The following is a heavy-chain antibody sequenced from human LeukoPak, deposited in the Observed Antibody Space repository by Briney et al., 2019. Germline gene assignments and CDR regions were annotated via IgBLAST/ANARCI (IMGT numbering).Heavy chain of an antibody. CDR1: GFTFSGYA. CDR3: AKEGLKYCTNGVCYTGVDY. V-gene: IGHV3-23*01. CDR2: ISGSGGST. J-gene: IGHJ4*02. D-gene: IGHD2-8*01. Sequence: GGSLRLSCAASGFTFSGYAMSWVRQAPGKGLEWVSAISGSGGSTYYADSVKGRFTISRDSSKNTLYLQMNSLRAEDTAVYYCAKEGLKYCTNGVCYTGVDYWGQGTLVTVSS.